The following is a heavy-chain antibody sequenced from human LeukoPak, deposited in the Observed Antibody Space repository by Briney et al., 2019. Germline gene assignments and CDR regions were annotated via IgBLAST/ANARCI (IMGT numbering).Heavy chain of an antibody. D-gene: IGHD2-2*01. V-gene: IGHV4-34*01. CDR2: INHSGST. CDR1: GGSFSGYY. CDR3: ARRRGGYCSSTSCWPFGY. Sequence: SETLSLTCAVYGGSFSGYYWSWIRQPPGKGLEWIGEINHSGSTNYNPSLKSRVTISVDTSKNQFSLKLSSVTAADTAVYYCARRRGGYCSSTSCWPFGYWGQGTLVTVSS. J-gene: IGHJ4*02.